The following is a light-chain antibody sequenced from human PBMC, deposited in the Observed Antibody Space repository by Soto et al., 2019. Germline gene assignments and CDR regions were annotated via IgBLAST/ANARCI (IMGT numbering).Light chain of an antibody. CDR1: QSVSSK. V-gene: IGKV3-15*01. J-gene: IGKJ1*01. CDR2: GAS. CDR3: QQYNNWPRT. Sequence: IVMTQSPATLSVSPGEGATLSCRASQSVSSKLAWYQQKPGQAPRLLIYGASTRATGIPARFSGSGSGTEFTLTISSLKSEDFAVYYCQQYNNWPRTFGQGTKVEVK.